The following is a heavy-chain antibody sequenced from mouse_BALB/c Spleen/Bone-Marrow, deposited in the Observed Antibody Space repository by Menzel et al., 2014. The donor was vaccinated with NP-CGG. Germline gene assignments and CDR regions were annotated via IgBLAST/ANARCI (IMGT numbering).Heavy chain of an antibody. D-gene: IGHD1-1*01. CDR1: GYTFTTYV. CDR2: INPYNDGT. V-gene: IGHV1-14*01. CDR3: AKDCGSRNFDY. Sequence: VQLKQSGPELIKPGASVKMSCKASGYTFTTYVIHWVKQKPGQGLEWIGYINPYNDGTKYNEKFKGKATLTSDKSSSTTYMELSSLTSEDSAVYYCAKDCGSRNFDYWGQGTTLTVSS. J-gene: IGHJ2*01.